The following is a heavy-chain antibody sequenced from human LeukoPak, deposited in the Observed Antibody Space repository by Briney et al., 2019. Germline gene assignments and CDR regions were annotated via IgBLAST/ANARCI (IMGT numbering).Heavy chain of an antibody. V-gene: IGHV4-34*01. Sequence: SETLSLTCAVDGGSFSGYYWSWIRQPPGKGLEWNGEINHSGSTNYNPSLKSRVTISVDTSKNQFSLKLRSVTAADTAVYYYASSSGRGAFDIWGQGTMVTVSS. CDR1: GGSFSGYY. J-gene: IGHJ3*02. CDR2: INHSGST. D-gene: IGHD6-19*01. CDR3: ASSSGRGAFDI.